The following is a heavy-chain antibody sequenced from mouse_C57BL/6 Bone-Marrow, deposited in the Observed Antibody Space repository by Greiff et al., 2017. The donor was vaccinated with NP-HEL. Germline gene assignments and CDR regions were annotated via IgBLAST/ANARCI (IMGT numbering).Heavy chain of an antibody. CDR2: IHPSDSDT. J-gene: IGHJ1*03. D-gene: IGHD2-3*01. CDR3: AIYYDCYYYWYFDV. V-gene: IGHV1-74*01. Sequence: QGLEWIGRIHPSDSDTNYNQKFKGKATLTVDKYSSTAYMQLSSLTSEDSAVYYCAIYYDCYYYWYFDVWGTGTTVTVSS.